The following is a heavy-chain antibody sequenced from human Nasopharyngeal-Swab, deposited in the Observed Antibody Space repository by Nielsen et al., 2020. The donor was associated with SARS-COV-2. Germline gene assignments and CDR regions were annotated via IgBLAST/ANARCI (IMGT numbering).Heavy chain of an antibody. CDR1: GGSLSNYY. J-gene: IGHJ3*02. D-gene: IGHD2-8*01. V-gene: IGHV4-34*01. CDR2: INHSGNT. Sequence: ESLKISCAVSGGSLSNYYWNWIRQSPEKGLEWIGEINHSGNTGYNPSLKSRLTLSVDTSKNQFSLKLNSVTAADTAVYYCARAPLGQVFFFRERGEAFDIWGQGTRVTVSS. CDR3: ARAPLGQVFFFRERGEAFDI.